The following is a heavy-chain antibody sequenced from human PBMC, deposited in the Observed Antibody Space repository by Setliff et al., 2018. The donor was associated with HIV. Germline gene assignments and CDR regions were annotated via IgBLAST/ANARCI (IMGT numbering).Heavy chain of an antibody. V-gene: IGHV3-23*01. J-gene: IGHJ6*03. D-gene: IGHD2-21*01. CDR3: AKRRVCNTSCYIVDYMDV. CDR2: ISGRDGRT. CDR1: GFTFSSYG. Sequence: GGSLRLSCAASGFTFSSYGMHWVRQAPGKGLEWVSTISGRDGRTYYADSVKGRFTISRDSSKNTLYLQMNSLRAEDTAIYYCAKRRVCNTSCYIVDYMDVWGKGTTVTVSS.